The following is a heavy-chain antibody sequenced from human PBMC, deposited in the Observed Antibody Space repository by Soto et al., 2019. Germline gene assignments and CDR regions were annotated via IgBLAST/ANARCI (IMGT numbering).Heavy chain of an antibody. D-gene: IGHD3-22*01. V-gene: IGHV4-31*03. CDR3: ARTGPSGYFDY. CDR1: GGSISSGGYY. CDR2: IYYSGST. Sequence: SETLSLTCTVSGGSISSGGYYWSWIRQHPGKGLEWIGYIYYSGSTYYNPSLKSRVTISVDTSKNQFSLKLSSVTAADTAVYYCARTGPSGYFDYWGQGTLVTAPQ. J-gene: IGHJ4*02.